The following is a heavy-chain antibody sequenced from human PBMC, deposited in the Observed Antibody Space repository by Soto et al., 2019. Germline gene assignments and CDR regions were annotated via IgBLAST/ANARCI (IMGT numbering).Heavy chain of an antibody. CDR2: ISAYNGNA. D-gene: IGHD3-9*01. Sequence: ASVKVSCKASGGTFSSYAISWVRQAPGQGLEWMGWISAYNGNANYGQNFQGRVTMTTDTATSTAHMELRSLRYDDTAVYYCAKDGDFYDFVTGYYLTGHYFDYWGQGTPVTVSS. V-gene: IGHV1-18*01. CDR3: AKDGDFYDFVTGYYLTGHYFDY. CDR1: GGTFSSYA. J-gene: IGHJ4*02.